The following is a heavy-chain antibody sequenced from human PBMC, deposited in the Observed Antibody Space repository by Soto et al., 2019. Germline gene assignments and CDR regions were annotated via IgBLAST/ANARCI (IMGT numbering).Heavy chain of an antibody. Sequence: ASVKVSCKASGYTFTSYYMHWVRQAPGQGLEWMGIINPSGGSTSYAQKFQGRVTMTRDTSTSTVYMELSSLRSEDTAVYYCARSKGLQRNYYYGMDVWGQGTTVTVSS. V-gene: IGHV1-46*01. CDR2: INPSGGST. CDR3: ARSKGLQRNYYYGMDV. J-gene: IGHJ6*02. D-gene: IGHD1-1*01. CDR1: GYTFTSYY.